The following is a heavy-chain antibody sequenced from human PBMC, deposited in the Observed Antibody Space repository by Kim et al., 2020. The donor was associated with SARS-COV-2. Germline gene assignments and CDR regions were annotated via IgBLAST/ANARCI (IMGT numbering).Heavy chain of an antibody. CDR2: IRRKAYGGTT. V-gene: IGHV3-49*04. J-gene: IGHJ6*02. D-gene: IGHD3-3*01. Sequence: GGSLRLSCTASGFTFGDYAMSWVRQAPGKGLEWVGFIRRKAYGGTTEYAASVKGRFTISRDDSKSIAYLQMNSLKTEDTAVYYCTRDWSAYYDIWSGYSPDNYYYGMDVWGQGTTVTVSS. CDR3: TRDWSAYYDIWSGYSPDNYYYGMDV. CDR1: GFTFGDYA.